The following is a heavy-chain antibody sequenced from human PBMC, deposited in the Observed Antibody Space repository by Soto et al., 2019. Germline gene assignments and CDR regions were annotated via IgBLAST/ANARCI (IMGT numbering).Heavy chain of an antibody. Sequence: GASVKVSCKASGYTFTSYYMHWVRQAPGQGLEWMGIINPSGGSTSYAQKFQGRVTMTRDTSTSTVYMELSSLRSEDTAVYYCARVPPPESKYEGIYFDYWGQGTLLTVSS. CDR1: GYTFTSYY. D-gene: IGHD4-4*01. CDR2: INPSGGST. CDR3: ARVPPPESKYEGIYFDY. V-gene: IGHV1-46*01. J-gene: IGHJ4*02.